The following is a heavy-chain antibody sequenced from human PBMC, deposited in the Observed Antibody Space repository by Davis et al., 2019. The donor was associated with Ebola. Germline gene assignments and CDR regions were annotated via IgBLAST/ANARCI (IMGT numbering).Heavy chain of an antibody. CDR2: IWYDGSNK. Sequence: GGSLRLSCAASGFTFSSYGMHWVRQAPGKGLEWVAIIWYDGSNKYYADSVKGRFTISRDNSKNTLYLQMNSLPAEDTAVYYCAKELDVVVPAAIFYYYYGMDVWGQGTTVTVSS. CDR1: GFTFSSYG. V-gene: IGHV3-30*02. J-gene: IGHJ6*02. CDR3: AKELDVVVPAAIFYYYYGMDV. D-gene: IGHD2-2*02.